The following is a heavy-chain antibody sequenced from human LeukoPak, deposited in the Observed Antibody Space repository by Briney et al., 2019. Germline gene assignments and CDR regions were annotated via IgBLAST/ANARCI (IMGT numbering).Heavy chain of an antibody. V-gene: IGHV4-30-2*01. J-gene: IGHJ4*02. Sequence: SETLSLTCAVSGGSISSGGYFWSWIRQPPGKGLEWIGYIYHSGSTYYNPSLKRRVTISVDRSKNQFSLKLSSVTAADTAVYYCARSHYPYYFDYWGQGTLVTVSS. CDR3: ARSHYPYYFDY. D-gene: IGHD3-10*01. CDR2: IYHSGST. CDR1: GGSISSGGYF.